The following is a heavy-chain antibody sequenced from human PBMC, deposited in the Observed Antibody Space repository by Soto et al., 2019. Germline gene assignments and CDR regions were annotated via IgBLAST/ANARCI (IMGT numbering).Heavy chain of an antibody. CDR3: AKDILLGNSGSYPDAFDV. V-gene: IGHV3-9*01. CDR1: GFTFDQHA. Sequence: SLRLSCAASGFTFDQHAMHWVRQAPGKGLEWVSGISWNNGNIGYAASVKGRFTISRDNAKNSLYLQMERLRTEDTALYYCAKDILLGNSGSYPDAFDVWGQGTMVTVSS. CDR2: ISWNNGNI. J-gene: IGHJ3*01. D-gene: IGHD1-26*01.